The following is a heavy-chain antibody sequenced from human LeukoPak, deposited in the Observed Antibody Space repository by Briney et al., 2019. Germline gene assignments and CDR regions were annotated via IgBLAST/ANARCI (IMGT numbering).Heavy chain of an antibody. CDR2: ISSSSSTI. CDR1: GFTLSNYV. J-gene: IGHJ4*02. CDR3: SGGYYDSSGEIDY. D-gene: IGHD3-22*01. Sequence: PGGFLRLSCAASGFTLSNYVMSWVRQAPGKGLEWVSYISSSSSTIYYADSVKGRFTISRDNAKNSLYLQMNSLRDEDTAVYYCSGGYYDSSGEIDYWGQGTLVTVSS. V-gene: IGHV3-48*02.